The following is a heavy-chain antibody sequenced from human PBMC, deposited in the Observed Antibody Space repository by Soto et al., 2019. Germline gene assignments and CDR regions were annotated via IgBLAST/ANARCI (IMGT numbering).Heavy chain of an antibody. CDR2: IGNDGSNK. CDR1: GFTFSSYG. CDR3: AKDRGDYNFHLDF. V-gene: IGHV3-30*02. Sequence: QVQLVESGGGVVQPGRSLRLSCAASGFTFSSYGMHWVRQAPGKGLEWVAIIGNDGSNKNYADSVKGRFTVSRDNSKNTLYLQMNSMRAEDTAVYYCAKDRGDYNFHLDFWGQGTLVTVSS. D-gene: IGHD2-21*02. J-gene: IGHJ4*02.